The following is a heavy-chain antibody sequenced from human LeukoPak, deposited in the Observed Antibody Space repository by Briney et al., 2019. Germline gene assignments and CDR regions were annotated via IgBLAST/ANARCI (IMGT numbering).Heavy chain of an antibody. V-gene: IGHV4-59*01. Sequence: PSETLSLTCTVSGGSIRSSYWSWIRQPPGKGLEWIGYIYYSGSTNYNPSLKSRVTISVDTSKNQFSLKLSSVTAADTAVYYCARGSIKNFDYWGQGTLVTVSS. CDR2: IYYSGST. D-gene: IGHD3-9*01. CDR3: ARGSIKNFDY. J-gene: IGHJ4*02. CDR1: GGSIRSSY.